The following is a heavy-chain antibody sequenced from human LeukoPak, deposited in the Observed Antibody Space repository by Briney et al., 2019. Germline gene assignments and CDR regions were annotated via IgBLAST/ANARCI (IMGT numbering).Heavy chain of an antibody. CDR1: GFTFSSYG. V-gene: IGHV3-33*01. J-gene: IGHJ4*02. Sequence: PGGSLRLSCAASGFTFSSYGMHWVRQAPGKGLEWVAVIWYDGSRKYYADSVEGRFTISRDNSKNTLWLQMNSLRAEDTAVYYCARDDGSASGDYWGQGTLVTVSS. CDR2: IWYDGSRK. D-gene: IGHD6-25*01. CDR3: ARDDGSASGDY.